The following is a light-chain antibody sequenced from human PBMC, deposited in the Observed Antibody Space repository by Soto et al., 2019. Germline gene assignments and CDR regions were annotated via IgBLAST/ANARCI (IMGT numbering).Light chain of an antibody. CDR2: ATA. CDR1: QRVSTD. V-gene: IGKV3-15*01. J-gene: IGKJ1*01. Sequence: EVVMTQSPATLSVSPGESATLSGRASQRVSTDLAWYQQKPGQAPRLVMYATATRATGIPPRFSGNGSGTEFTLTISSLQSEDFAVYFCQQYHNWPLTFGQGTKVDIK. CDR3: QQYHNWPLT.